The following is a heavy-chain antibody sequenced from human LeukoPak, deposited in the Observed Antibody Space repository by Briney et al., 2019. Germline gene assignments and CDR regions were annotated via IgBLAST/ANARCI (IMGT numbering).Heavy chain of an antibody. J-gene: IGHJ6*02. CDR2: ISGSSSYT. CDR3: AKGVTTVRIYYHGMDV. Sequence: PGGSLRLSCAASGFTFSDFYMNWIRQAPGKGLEWVSYISGSSSYTNYADSVKGRFTISRDNSKKSLYLQMNSLRAEDTAVYYCAKGVTTVRIYYHGMDVWGQGTTVTVSS. D-gene: IGHD4-17*01. V-gene: IGHV3-11*06. CDR1: GFTFSDFY.